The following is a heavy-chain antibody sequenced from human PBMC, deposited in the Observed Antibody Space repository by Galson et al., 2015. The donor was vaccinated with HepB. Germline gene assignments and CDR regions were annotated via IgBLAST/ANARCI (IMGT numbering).Heavy chain of an antibody. V-gene: IGHV1-69*06. J-gene: IGHJ5*02. D-gene: IGHD2-15*01. CDR3: ARDRGCSGGSCNWFFDP. CDR2: IIPIFGTA. Sequence: SVKVSCKASGGTFSSYAISWVRQAPGQGLEWMGGIIPIFGTANYAQKFQGRVTITADKSTSTAYMELSSLRSEDTAVYYCARDRGCSGGSCNWFFDPWGQGTLVTVSS. CDR1: GGTFSSYA.